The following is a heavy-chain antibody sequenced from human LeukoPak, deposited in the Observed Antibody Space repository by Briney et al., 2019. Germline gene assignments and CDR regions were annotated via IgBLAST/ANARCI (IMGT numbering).Heavy chain of an antibody. CDR3: ASDGRGGEAY. CDR2: INWNGGST. J-gene: IGHJ4*02. D-gene: IGHD2-15*01. Sequence: GGSLRLSCVASGFTFDDYGMSWVRQAPGKGLEWVSGINWNGGSTGYADSVKGRFTISRDNAKNSLYLQMNSLRAEDTAVYYWASDGRGGEAYWGQGTLVTVSS. CDR1: GFTFDDYG. V-gene: IGHV3-20*04.